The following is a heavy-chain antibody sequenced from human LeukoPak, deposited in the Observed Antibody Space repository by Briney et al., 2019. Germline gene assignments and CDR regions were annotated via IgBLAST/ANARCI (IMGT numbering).Heavy chain of an antibody. CDR3: ARSGSMVRGGRYYYYYMDV. CDR1: GGSISSYY. J-gene: IGHJ6*03. D-gene: IGHD3-10*01. CDR2: IYYSGST. Sequence: PSETLSLTCTVSGGSISSYYWSWIRQPPGKGLEWIGYIYYSGSTNYNASLKSRVTISVDTSKNQFSLKLNSVTAADTAVYYCARSGSMVRGGRYYYYYMDVWGKGTTVTVSS. V-gene: IGHV4-59*01.